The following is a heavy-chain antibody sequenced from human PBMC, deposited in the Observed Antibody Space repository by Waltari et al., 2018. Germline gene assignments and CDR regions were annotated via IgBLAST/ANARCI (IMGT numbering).Heavy chain of an antibody. CDR1: GFTFSSYA. D-gene: IGHD7-27*01. Sequence: QVQLVESGGGVVQPGRSLRLSCAASGFTFSSYAMHWVRQAPGKGLEWVEVISYDGSNKYYADSVKGRFTISRDNSKNTLYLQMNSLRAEDTAVYYGARDTNWGSLDYWGQGTLVTVSS. CDR3: ARDTNWGSLDY. J-gene: IGHJ4*02. V-gene: IGHV3-30-3*01. CDR2: ISYDGSNK.